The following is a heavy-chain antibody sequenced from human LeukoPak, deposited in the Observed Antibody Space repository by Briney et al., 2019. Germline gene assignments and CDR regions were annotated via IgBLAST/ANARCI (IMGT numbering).Heavy chain of an antibody. Sequence: GGSLRLSCAASGFTFSSYEMNWVRQAPGKGLEWVSYISSSGSTIYYADSVKGRFTISRDNAKNSLYLQMYSLRAEDTAVYYCARGAYDSSGYPSDYWGQGTLVTVSS. CDR3: ARGAYDSSGYPSDY. CDR1: GFTFSSYE. CDR2: ISSSGSTI. D-gene: IGHD3-22*01. V-gene: IGHV3-48*03. J-gene: IGHJ4*02.